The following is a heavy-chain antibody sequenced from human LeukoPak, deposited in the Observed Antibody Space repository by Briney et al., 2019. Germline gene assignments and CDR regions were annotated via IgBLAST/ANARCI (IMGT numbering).Heavy chain of an antibody. Sequence: GASVKVSCKSFGFTFTNYLLHWVRQAPGQGLEWAGRIAPSVDTTNYAQKFRGRVTMTRDTSTSTVYMELSSLRSDDTAIYYCVREESGGYFDYWGQGTLVTVSS. D-gene: IGHD2-8*02. V-gene: IGHV1-46*01. CDR2: IAPSVDTT. CDR3: VREESGGYFDY. CDR1: GFTFTNYL. J-gene: IGHJ4*02.